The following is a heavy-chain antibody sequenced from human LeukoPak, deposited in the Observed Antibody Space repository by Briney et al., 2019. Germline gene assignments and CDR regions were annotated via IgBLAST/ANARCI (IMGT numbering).Heavy chain of an antibody. CDR1: GGTFNIYG. Sequence: ASVKVSCKASGGTFNIYGVTWVRQAPGQGLEWMGGIVPILGVVNNVQKFQGRVTITTDNATGTAYLELSSLKSDDTAMYYCAREWILGRGGTIRGASWFDPWGQGTLVTVSS. CDR2: IVPILGVV. J-gene: IGHJ5*02. D-gene: IGHD3-16*01. V-gene: IGHV1-69*04. CDR3: AREWILGRGGTIRGASWFDP.